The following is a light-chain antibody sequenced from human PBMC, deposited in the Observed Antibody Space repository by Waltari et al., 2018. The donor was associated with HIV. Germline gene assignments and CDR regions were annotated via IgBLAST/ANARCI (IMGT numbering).Light chain of an antibody. CDR3: NSRDSSGNHHVV. CDR2: GKN. J-gene: IGLJ2*01. Sequence: SSALTQDPAVSVALGQTVRITCQGDSLRSSYASWYQQKPGQAPVLVIYGKNNRPSGIPDRFSGSSSGNTASLTITGAQAEDEADYYCNSRDSSGNHHVVFGGGTKLTVL. V-gene: IGLV3-19*01. CDR1: SLRSSY.